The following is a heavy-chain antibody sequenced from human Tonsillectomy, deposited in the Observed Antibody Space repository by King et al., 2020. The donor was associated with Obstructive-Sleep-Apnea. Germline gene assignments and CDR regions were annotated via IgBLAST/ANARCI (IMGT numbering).Heavy chain of an antibody. V-gene: IGHV4-61*01. CDR2: IYYSGST. Sequence: VQLQESGPGLVKPSETLSLTCTVSGGSVSSGSYYWSWIRQPPGKGLEWIGYIYYSGSTNYNPSLKSRVTISVDTSKNQFSLKLSSVTAVDTAVYYCARDMGLRFLEWPHDAFDIWGQGTMVTVSS. D-gene: IGHD3-3*01. CDR1: GGSVSSGSYY. J-gene: IGHJ3*02. CDR3: ARDMGLRFLEWPHDAFDI.